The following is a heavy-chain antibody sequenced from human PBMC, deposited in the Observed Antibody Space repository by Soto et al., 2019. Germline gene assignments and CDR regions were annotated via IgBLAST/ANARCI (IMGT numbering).Heavy chain of an antibody. CDR3: ARGSSSQYYYYYYGIDV. CDR1: GGPFSSYA. V-gene: IGHV1-69*01. CDR2: IIPIFGTA. J-gene: IGHJ6*02. D-gene: IGHD6-13*01. Sequence: QVQLVQSGAEVKKPGSSVKVSCKASGGPFSSYAISWVRQAPGQGLEWMGGIIPIFGTANYAQKFQGRVTITADESTSTAYMELSSLRSENTAVYYCARGSSSQYYYYYYGIDVWGQGTTVTVSS.